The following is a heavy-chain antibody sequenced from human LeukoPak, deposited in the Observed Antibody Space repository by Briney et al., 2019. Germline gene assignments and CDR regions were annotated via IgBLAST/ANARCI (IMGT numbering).Heavy chain of an antibody. CDR1: GGSINSYY. J-gene: IGHJ4*02. V-gene: IGHV4-59*12. D-gene: IGHD3-10*01. CDR2: IYHSGST. CDR3: ARGGSSPTYIWFGELSTFFDY. Sequence: SETLSLTCTVSGGSINSYYWTWIRQPPGKGLEWIGYIYHSGSTYYNPSLKSRVTISVDRSKNQFSLKLSSVTAADTAVYYCARGGSSPTYIWFGELSTFFDYWGQGTLVTVSS.